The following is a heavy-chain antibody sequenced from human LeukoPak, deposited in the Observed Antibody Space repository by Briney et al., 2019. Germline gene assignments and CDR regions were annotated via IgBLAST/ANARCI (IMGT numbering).Heavy chain of an antibody. V-gene: IGHV4-39*07. CDR2: IYYSGST. CDR3: ARGRGYCSSTSCYRYNWGSWFDP. Sequence: PSETLCLTCTVSGGSVRSSSYYWGWIRQPPGKGLEWIGSIYYSGSTYYNPSLKSRVTISVDTSKNQFSLKLSSVTAADTAVYYCARGRGYCSSTSCYRYNWGSWFDPWGQGTLVTVSS. CDR1: GGSVRSSSYY. J-gene: IGHJ5*02. D-gene: IGHD2-2*01.